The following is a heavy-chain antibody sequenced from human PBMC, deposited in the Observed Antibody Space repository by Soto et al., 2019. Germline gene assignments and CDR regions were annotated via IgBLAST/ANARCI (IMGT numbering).Heavy chain of an antibody. CDR3: ARLESDSYYFDY. CDR2: ISSSSSYI. J-gene: IGHJ4*02. D-gene: IGHD2-15*01. CDR1: GFTFSSYS. V-gene: IGHV3-21*01. Sequence: EVQLVESGGGLVKPGGSLRLSCAASGFTFSSYSMNWVRQAPGKGLEWVSSISSSSSYIYYADSVKGRFTISRDNAKNSLYLQMNSLRAEDTAVYYCARLESDSYYFDYWGQGTLVTVSS.